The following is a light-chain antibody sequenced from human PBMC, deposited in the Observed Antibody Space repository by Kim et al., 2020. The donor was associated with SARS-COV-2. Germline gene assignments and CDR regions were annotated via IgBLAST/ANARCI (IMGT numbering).Light chain of an antibody. Sequence: LGQTVRITCQGDSLRSYYASWYQQKPGQAPVLVIYGKNNRPSGIPDRFSGSSSVNTASLTITGAQAEDEADYYCNSRDSSGNHLVFGGGTQLTVL. CDR3: NSRDSSGNHLV. CDR2: GKN. V-gene: IGLV3-19*01. CDR1: SLRSYY. J-gene: IGLJ2*01.